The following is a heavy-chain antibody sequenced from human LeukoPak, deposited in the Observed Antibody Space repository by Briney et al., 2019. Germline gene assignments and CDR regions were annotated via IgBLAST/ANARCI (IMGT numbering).Heavy chain of an antibody. CDR2: MSEDGNEI. V-gene: IGHV3-7*01. J-gene: IGHJ4*02. CDR1: GFIFSDFS. CDR3: ASQLRFLEWLNY. Sequence: GGSLRLSCTVSGFIFSDFSMSWVRQAPGKGLEWVAKMSEDGNEIFYVDSVKGRFTISRDNAKNSLYLQMNSLRAEDTAVYYCASQLRFLEWLNYWGQETLVTVSS. D-gene: IGHD3-3*01.